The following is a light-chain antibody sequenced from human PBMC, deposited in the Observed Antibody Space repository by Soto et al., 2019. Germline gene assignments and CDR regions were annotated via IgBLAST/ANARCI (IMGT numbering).Light chain of an antibody. CDR3: QQTHSLPIT. J-gene: IGKJ5*01. CDR1: QGVGGW. V-gene: IGKV1-12*01. Sequence: IQMTQSPSSVSASVGDRVTMTCRASQGVGGWLAWYQQKPGKVPKXLIYATSSLHSGVPSRFSGSGSGTDFTLSISSLQPEDCATYYCQQTHSLPITFGQGTRLEIK. CDR2: ATS.